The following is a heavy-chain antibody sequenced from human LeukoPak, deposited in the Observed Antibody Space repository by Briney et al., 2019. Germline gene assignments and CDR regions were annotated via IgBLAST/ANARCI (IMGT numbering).Heavy chain of an antibody. CDR3: AKERYTYRHYYFDD. V-gene: IGHV3-23*01. J-gene: IGHJ4*02. CDR1: GFSFSSYI. CDR2: MSGSGGHT. Sequence: PGGSLRLSCVGSGFSFSSYIVSWVRQAPGKGLEWVPGMSGSGGHTYYADSVKGRFTISRDNARNTVYLQMNSLRVEDTAVYYCAKERYTYRHYYFDDWGQGTLVTVSS. D-gene: IGHD5-18*01.